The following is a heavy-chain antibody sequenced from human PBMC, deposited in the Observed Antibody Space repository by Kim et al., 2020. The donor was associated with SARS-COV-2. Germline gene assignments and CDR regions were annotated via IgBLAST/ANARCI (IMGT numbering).Heavy chain of an antibody. CDR3: ARDLTGRSPVAGRSFDY. J-gene: IGHJ4*02. V-gene: IGHV3-21*01. D-gene: IGHD6-19*01. Sequence: GGSLRLSCAASGFTFSSYSMNWVRQAPGKGLEWVSSISSSSSYIYYAASVKGRFTISRDNAKNSLYLQMNSLRAEDTAVYYCARDLTGRSPVAGRSFDYWGQGTLVTVSS. CDR1: GFTFSSYS. CDR2: ISSSSSYI.